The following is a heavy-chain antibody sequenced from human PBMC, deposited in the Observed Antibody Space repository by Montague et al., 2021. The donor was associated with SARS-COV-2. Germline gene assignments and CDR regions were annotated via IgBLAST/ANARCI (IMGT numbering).Heavy chain of an antibody. J-gene: IGHJ4*02. Sequence: SETLSLTCAVYGGSFSGYYWSWIRQPPGKGLERNGEINHSGSTKYKPSPKSRVTISADTSKTQFSLKMSSVTAADTAVYYCASGSVFRYYDFLTGSWSYFDYWGQGTLVTVSS. CDR1: GGSFSGYY. V-gene: IGHV4-34*01. CDR2: INHSGST. CDR3: ASGSVFRYYDFLTGSWSYFDY. D-gene: IGHD3-9*01.